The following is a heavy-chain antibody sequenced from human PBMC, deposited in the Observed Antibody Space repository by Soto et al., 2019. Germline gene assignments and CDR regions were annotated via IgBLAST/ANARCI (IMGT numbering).Heavy chain of an antibody. CDR1: GGTFSSYA. CDR2: IIPIFGTA. CDR3: ARGREMATTIRYYFDY. J-gene: IGHJ4*02. V-gene: IGHV1-69*12. Sequence: QVQLVQSGAEVKKPGSSVKVSCKASGGTFSSYAISWVRQAPGQGLEWMGGIIPIFGTANYAQKFQGRVTITADESTSTAYMELSSLRSDDTAVYYCARGREMATTIRYYFDYWGQGTLVTVSS. D-gene: IGHD5-12*01.